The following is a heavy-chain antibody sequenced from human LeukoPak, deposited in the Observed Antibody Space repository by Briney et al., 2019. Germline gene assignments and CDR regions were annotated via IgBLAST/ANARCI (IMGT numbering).Heavy chain of an antibody. J-gene: IGHJ5*02. CDR1: GFTFTSYA. CDR2: ISGGCLST. Sequence: PGGSLRLSCAASGFTFTSYAMSWVRQAPGKGLEWVSAISGGCLSTYYADSVKGRFTISRDNSKTTLFLQMNSLRAEDTAVYYCAKIDSISLGPQGSWGQGTLVTVSS. CDR3: AKIDSISLGPQGS. V-gene: IGHV3-23*01. D-gene: IGHD7-27*01.